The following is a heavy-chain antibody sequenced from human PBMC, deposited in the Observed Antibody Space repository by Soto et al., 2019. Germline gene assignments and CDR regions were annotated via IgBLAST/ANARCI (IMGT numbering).Heavy chain of an antibody. CDR1: GFTFSSYA. Sequence: DVQLLEAGGGLVQPEGSLRLSCAASGFTFSSYAMGWVRQGPGKGLEWVAVVSIGGSTHYADSVRGRFTISRDNSKNTLSLQMNSLTAEDTAVYFCAKRRGAGGHFDYWGQGALVTVS. CDR2: VSIGGST. CDR3: AKRRGAGGHFDY. J-gene: IGHJ4*02. V-gene: IGHV3-23*01. D-gene: IGHD2-15*01.